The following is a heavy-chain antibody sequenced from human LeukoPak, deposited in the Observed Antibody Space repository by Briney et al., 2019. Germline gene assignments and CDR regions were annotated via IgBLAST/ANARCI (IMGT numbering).Heavy chain of an antibody. CDR3: VREEEGGTFDY. Sequence: ASVKVSCKASGYIFTSYYIHWVRQAPGQGLEWMGIIYPSAGYANYAQTFQGRVTMAMDTSTSTVDMELSCLRSEDTAVYYCVREEEGGTFDYWGQGTLVTVSS. CDR1: GYIFTSYY. D-gene: IGHD3-16*01. V-gene: IGHV1-46*01. CDR2: IYPSAGYA. J-gene: IGHJ4*02.